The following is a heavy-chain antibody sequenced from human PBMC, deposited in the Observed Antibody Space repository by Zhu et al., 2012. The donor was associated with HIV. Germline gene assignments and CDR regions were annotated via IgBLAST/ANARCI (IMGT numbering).Heavy chain of an antibody. CDR3: ARHSTLYSGNFYYYMDV. Sequence: QVQLRESGPGLVKPSETLSLTCAVSAYSINSGYYWGWIRQPPGKGLEWIGSIYLSGSTYYNPSLKSRVTISVDTSKNQFSLRLTSVTAADTAIYYCARHSTLYSGNFYYYMDVWGKGTTVTVSS. J-gene: IGHJ6*03. V-gene: IGHV4-38-2*01. CDR1: AYSINSGYY. CDR2: IYLSGST. D-gene: IGHD3-22*01.